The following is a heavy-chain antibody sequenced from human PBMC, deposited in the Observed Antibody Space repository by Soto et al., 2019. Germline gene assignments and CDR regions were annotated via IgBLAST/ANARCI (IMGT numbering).Heavy chain of an antibody. CDR2: IIPIFGTA. J-gene: IGHJ5*02. Sequence: ASVKVSCKASGGTFSSYAISWVRQAPGQGLEWMGGIIPIFGTANYAQKFQGRVTITADESTSTAYMELSSLRTEDTAAYYCARKQYSSSWWFDPWGQGTLVTVSS. D-gene: IGHD6-6*01. CDR1: GGTFSSYA. CDR3: ARKQYSSSWWFDP. V-gene: IGHV1-69*13.